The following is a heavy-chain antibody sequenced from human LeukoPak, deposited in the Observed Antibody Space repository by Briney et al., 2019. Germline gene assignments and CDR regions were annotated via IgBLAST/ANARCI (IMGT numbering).Heavy chain of an antibody. CDR1: GFIFNNYA. V-gene: IGHV3-23*01. CDR3: AKDSLKEWLLNPPYFDC. CDR2: ISGSGGST. Sequence: GGSLRLSCAASGFIFNNYAINWVRQAPGKGLEWVSTISGSGGSTYFADSVKGRFTISRDNSKNTLYLQMNSLRAEDTAVYYCAKDSLKEWLLNPPYFDCWGQGTLVTVSS. D-gene: IGHD3-3*01. J-gene: IGHJ4*02.